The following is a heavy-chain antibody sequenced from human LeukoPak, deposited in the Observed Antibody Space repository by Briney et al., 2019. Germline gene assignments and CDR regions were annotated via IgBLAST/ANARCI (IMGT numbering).Heavy chain of an antibody. J-gene: IGHJ4*02. Sequence: PGGSLRLPCAVSGITLSNYGMSWVRQAPGKGLEWVAGISGSGGSTNYADSVKGRFTISRDNPKNTLHLQMNSLRAEDTAVYFCAKRGVVIRVILVGFHKEAYYFDSWGQGALVTVSS. CDR2: ISGSGGST. CDR3: AKRGVVIRVILVGFHKEAYYFDS. CDR1: GITLSNYG. V-gene: IGHV3-23*01. D-gene: IGHD3-22*01.